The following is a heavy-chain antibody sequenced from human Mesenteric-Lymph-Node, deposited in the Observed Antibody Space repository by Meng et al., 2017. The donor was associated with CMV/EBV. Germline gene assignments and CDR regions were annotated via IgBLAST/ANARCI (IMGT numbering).Heavy chain of an antibody. D-gene: IGHD6-19*01. V-gene: IGHV3-52*01. CDR1: GFTFSNSW. Sequence: GESLKISCAASGFTFSNSWMHWVCHLPEKGLEWVADVKCDGTENYYVDSVKGRLIISRDNSKNTVYLIMNSLRAEDTATYNCAGGRAAMTGNDFWGQGTLVTVSS. CDR2: VKCDGTEN. J-gene: IGHJ4*02. CDR3: AGGRAAMTGNDF.